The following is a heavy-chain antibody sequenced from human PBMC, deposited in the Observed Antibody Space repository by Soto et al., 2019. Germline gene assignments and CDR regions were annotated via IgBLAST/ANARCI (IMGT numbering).Heavy chain of an antibody. Sequence: GGSLRLSCAASGFTFSSYAMHWVRQAPGKGLEWVAVISYDGSNKYYADSVKGRFTISRDNSKNTLYLQMNSLRAEDTAVYYCARDSYGDYFDYWGQGTLVTVS. V-gene: IGHV3-30-3*01. CDR1: GFTFSSYA. CDR3: ARDSYGDYFDY. D-gene: IGHD4-17*01. J-gene: IGHJ4*02. CDR2: ISYDGSNK.